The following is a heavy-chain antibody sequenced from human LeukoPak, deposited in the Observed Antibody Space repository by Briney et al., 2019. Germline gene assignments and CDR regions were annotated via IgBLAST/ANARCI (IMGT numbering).Heavy chain of an antibody. V-gene: IGHV3-48*04. CDR3: ASSRCTSDNCYGGIDN. Sequence: TGGSLRLSCTASTFTFSSYSMNWVRQARGKGLEWVSNISGGSNKIYYADSVKGRFTISRDNAKNSLYLQMNTLRAEDTAVYYCASSRCTSDNCYGGIDNWGQGTLVTVSS. CDR2: ISGGSNKI. CDR1: TFTFSSYS. D-gene: IGHD1-1*01. J-gene: IGHJ4*02.